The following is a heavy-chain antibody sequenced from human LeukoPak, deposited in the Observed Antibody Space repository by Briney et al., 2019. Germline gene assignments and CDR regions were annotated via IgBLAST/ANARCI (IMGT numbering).Heavy chain of an antibody. D-gene: IGHD3-22*01. J-gene: IGHJ4*02. CDR2: IYYSGST. V-gene: IGHV4-30-4*01. Sequence: SETLSLTCTVSGGSISSGDYYWSWIRQPPGKGLEWIGYIYYSGSTYYNPSLKSRVTISVGTSKNQFSLKLSSVTAADTAVYYCARVHSSGYYGGYWGQGTLVTVSS. CDR1: GGSISSGDYY. CDR3: ARVHSSGYYGGY.